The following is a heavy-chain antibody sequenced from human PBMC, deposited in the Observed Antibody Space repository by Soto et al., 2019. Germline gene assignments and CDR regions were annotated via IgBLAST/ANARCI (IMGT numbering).Heavy chain of an antibody. CDR1: GGTFNSSA. V-gene: IGHV1-69*13. CDR2: IIPIFGTP. J-gene: IGHJ4*02. Sequence: SVKVSCKASGGTFNSSAISWVRQAPGQGLEWMGGIIPIFGTPNYAQRFQGRVTITADESTSTAYMELSSLRSDDTAVYYCAKSKGGRIAVAGHTFDYWGQGTLVTVSS. CDR3: AKSKGGRIAVAGHTFDY. D-gene: IGHD6-19*01.